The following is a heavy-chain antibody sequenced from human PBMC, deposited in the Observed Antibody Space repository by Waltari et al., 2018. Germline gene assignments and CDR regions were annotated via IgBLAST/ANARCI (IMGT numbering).Heavy chain of an antibody. CDR3: ARARYSGSYYGRDYYYYMDV. J-gene: IGHJ6*03. V-gene: IGHV4-4*09. Sequence: QVQLQESGPGLVKPSETLSLTCTVSGGSISSYYWSWIRQPPGKGLEWIGYIYTSGSTNYNPSLKSRVTISVDTSKNQFSLKLSSVTAADTAVYYCARARYSGSYYGRDYYYYMDVWGKGTTVTVSS. D-gene: IGHD1-26*01. CDR1: GGSISSYY. CDR2: IYTSGST.